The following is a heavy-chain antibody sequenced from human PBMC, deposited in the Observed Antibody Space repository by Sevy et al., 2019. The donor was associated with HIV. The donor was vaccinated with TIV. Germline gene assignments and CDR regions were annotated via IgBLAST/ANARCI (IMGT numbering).Heavy chain of an antibody. CDR1: GGTFSNYA. D-gene: IGHD2-2*01. CDR2: MIPIFGTT. CDR3: ARTPLVRIPGATDLYFDN. V-gene: IGHV1-69*13. Sequence: ASVKVSCKASGGTFSNYALSWVRQAPGQGLEWMGGMIPIFGTTNFAQTFQGRVTITADESMSTAYMELSSLRSADTAVYYCARTPLVRIPGATDLYFDNWGQGTLVTVSS. J-gene: IGHJ4*02.